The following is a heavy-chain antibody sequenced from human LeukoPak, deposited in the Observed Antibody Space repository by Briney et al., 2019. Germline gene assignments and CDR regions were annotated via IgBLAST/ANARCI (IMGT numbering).Heavy chain of an antibody. D-gene: IGHD5-18*01. V-gene: IGHV3-7*02. CDR2: IKEDGSEE. J-gene: IGHJ4*02. CDR3: ARIGYSYGPDY. CDR1: GFTLSSYW. Sequence: GGSLRLSCAASGFTLSSYWMSWVRQAPGIGLEWLANIKEDGSEEFYVDSVKGRFTMSRDNAKNSVYLQMNSLRAEDTVVYYCARIGYSYGPDYWGPGTLVSVSS.